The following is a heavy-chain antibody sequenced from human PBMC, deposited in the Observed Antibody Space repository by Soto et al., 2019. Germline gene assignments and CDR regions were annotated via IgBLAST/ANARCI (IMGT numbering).Heavy chain of an antibody. J-gene: IGHJ4*02. Sequence: TLSLTCSVSGDSISGSRNYWGWIRQPPGKGLEWIGHVHYGGTTYYNPSLKSRVTISTDTSNNQFSLKLTSATAADTAVYYCAARYCTDAVCYYFDYWGQGTLVTAPQ. CDR2: VHYGGTT. D-gene: IGHD2-8*01. CDR3: AARYCTDAVCYYFDY. V-gene: IGHV4-39*01. CDR1: GDSISGSRNY.